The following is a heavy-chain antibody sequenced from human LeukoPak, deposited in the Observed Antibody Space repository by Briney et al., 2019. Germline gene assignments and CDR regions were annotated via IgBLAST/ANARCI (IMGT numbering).Heavy chain of an antibody. V-gene: IGHV4-4*07. CDR2: IYTSGST. J-gene: IGHJ3*02. D-gene: IGHD2-15*01. Sequence: SETLSLTCTVSGGSISSYYWSWIRQPAGKGLEWIGRIYTSGSTNYNPSLKSRVTMSVDTSKNQFSLKLSSVTAADTAVYYCARXXDCSGGSCYNFAFDIWGQGTMVTVSS. CDR1: GGSISSYY. CDR3: ARXXDCSGGSCYNFAFDI.